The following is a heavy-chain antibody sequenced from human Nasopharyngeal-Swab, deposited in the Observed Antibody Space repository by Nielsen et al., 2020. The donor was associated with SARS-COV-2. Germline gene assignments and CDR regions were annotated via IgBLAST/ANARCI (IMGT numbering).Heavy chain of an antibody. V-gene: IGHV3-15*01. D-gene: IGHD3-22*01. Sequence: GGSLGLSCEASGFPFRNPRISWVRQAPGKGLGGVGRIKSKTGGGKTDYAAPVKGRFTISRDDSKNTLYLQMNSLKTEDTAVYYCTTDPRTPPNYYDSSGYYFRYYYYYYGMDVWGQGTTVTVSS. J-gene: IGHJ6*02. CDR1: GFPFRNPR. CDR3: TTDPRTPPNYYDSSGYYFRYYYYYYGMDV. CDR2: IKSKTGGGKT.